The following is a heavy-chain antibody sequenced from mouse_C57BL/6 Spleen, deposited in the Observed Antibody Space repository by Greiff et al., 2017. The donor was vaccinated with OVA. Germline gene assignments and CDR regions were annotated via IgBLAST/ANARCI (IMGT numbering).Heavy chain of an antibody. V-gene: IGHV1-36*01. J-gene: IGHJ1*03. Sequence: EVQLQQSGPVLVKPGPSVKISCKASGFTFTDYYMHWVKQSHGKSLEWIGLVYPYNGGTSYNQKFKGKATLTVDTSSSTAYMELNSLTSEDSAVYYCARDYYGSSYVPYWYFDVWGTGTTVTVSS. CDR2: VYPYNGGT. CDR3: ARDYYGSSYVPYWYFDV. D-gene: IGHD1-1*01. CDR1: GFTFTDYY.